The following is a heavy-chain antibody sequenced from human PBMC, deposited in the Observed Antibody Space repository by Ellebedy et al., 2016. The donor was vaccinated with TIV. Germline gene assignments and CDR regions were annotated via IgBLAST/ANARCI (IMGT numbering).Heavy chain of an antibody. Sequence: GESLKISXKGSGYSFTSYWIGWVRQMPGKGLEWLGIIYPGDSDTRYSPSFQGQVTISADKSISTAYLQWSSLKASDTAMYYCARLTLGSPISSSGWYMPYWGQGTLVTVSS. CDR1: GYSFTSYW. J-gene: IGHJ4*02. V-gene: IGHV5-51*01. CDR3: ARLTLGSPISSSGWYMPY. CDR2: IYPGDSDT. D-gene: IGHD6-19*01.